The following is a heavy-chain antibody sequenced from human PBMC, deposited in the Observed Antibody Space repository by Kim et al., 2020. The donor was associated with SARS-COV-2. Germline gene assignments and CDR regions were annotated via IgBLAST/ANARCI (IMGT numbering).Heavy chain of an antibody. Sequence: GGSLRLSCVVSGFTVSNTYMSWVRQASGRGLEWVSIIYVGGTTYYADSVKGRFTISRNDSKNTVYLQMNSLKAEDTAVYFCAREPSTYFDYWGQGTLVTV. V-gene: IGHV3-66*01. CDR1: GFTVSNTY. J-gene: IGHJ4*02. CDR2: IYVGGTT. CDR3: AREPSTYFDY.